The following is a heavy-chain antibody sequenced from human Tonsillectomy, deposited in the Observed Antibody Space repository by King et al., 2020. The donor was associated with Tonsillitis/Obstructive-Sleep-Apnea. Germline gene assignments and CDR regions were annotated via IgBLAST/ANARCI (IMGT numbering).Heavy chain of an antibody. J-gene: IGHJ4*02. V-gene: IGHV4-39*01. D-gene: IGHD1-26*01. CDR3: SRHVSGSYLYYFDY. Sequence: LQLQESGPGQVKPSETLSLTCTVSGGSITSSSFNWGWIRQPPGKGLEWIGSIFYSGRTYYNPSLKSRVTISLDTSKNQFSLKLNSVTAADTAVYYCSRHVSGSYLYYFDYWGQGTLVTVSS. CDR2: IFYSGRT. CDR1: GGSITSSSFN.